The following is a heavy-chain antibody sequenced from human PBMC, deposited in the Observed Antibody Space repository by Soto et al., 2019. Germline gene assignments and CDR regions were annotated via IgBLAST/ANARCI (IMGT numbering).Heavy chain of an antibody. CDR3: ARDPQSLYSYGRLSENFDY. D-gene: IGHD5-18*01. CDR1: GGTFSSYT. Sequence: ASVKVSCKASGGTFSSYTISWVRQAPGQGLEWMGRIIPILGIANYAQKFQGRVTITADKSTSTAYMELSSLRSEDTAVYYCARDPQSLYSYGRLSENFDYWGQGTLVTVSS. J-gene: IGHJ4*02. CDR2: IIPILGIA. V-gene: IGHV1-69*04.